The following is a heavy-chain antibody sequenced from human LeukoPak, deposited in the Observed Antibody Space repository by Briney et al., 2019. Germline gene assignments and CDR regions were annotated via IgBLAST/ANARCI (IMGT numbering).Heavy chain of an antibody. D-gene: IGHD3-22*01. CDR3: AKDYYDSSGYYYGLDY. V-gene: IGHV3-30*18. CDR2: ISYDGSNK. Sequence: PGGSLRLSCAASGFTFSSYGMHWVRQAPGKGLEWVAVISYDGSNKYYADSVKGRFTISRDNSKNTLYLQMNSLRAEDTAVYYCAKDYYDSSGYYYGLDYWGQETLVTVSS. CDR1: GFTFSSYG. J-gene: IGHJ4*02.